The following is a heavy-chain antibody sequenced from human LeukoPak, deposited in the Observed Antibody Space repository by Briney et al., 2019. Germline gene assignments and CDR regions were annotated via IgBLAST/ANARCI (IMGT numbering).Heavy chain of an antibody. CDR2: ISWNSGGI. Sequence: GGSLRLSCAASGFTFDDYAMHWVRHAPGKGLEWVSGISWNSGGIGYAGSVKGRFTISRDNAKNSLYLQMNSLRAEDTALYYCAKDDSSGYYYVSAFDIWGQGTMVTVSS. CDR1: GFTFDDYA. J-gene: IGHJ3*02. V-gene: IGHV3-9*01. D-gene: IGHD3-22*01. CDR3: AKDDSSGYYYVSAFDI.